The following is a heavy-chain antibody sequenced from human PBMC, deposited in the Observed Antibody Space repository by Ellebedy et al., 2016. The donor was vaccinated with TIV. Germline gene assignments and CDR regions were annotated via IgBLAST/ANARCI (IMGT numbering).Heavy chain of an antibody. CDR2: IKSKTHGGTT. V-gene: IGHV3-15*01. CDR1: GFTFSNAW. Sequence: GGSLRLSCAASGFTFSNAWMSWVRQAPGKGLEWVGRIKSKTHGGTTDYAAPVKGRFTISRDDSRNMLYLQMNSLKTEDTAVYFCTTSPGEWGDYWGQGTLVTVSS. CDR3: TTSPGEWGDY. D-gene: IGHD7-27*01. J-gene: IGHJ4*02.